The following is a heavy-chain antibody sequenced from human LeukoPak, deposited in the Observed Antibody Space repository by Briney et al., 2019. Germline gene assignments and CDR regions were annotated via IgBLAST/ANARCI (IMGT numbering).Heavy chain of an antibody. CDR3: AREAHSGSFSSWFHP. CDR2: IIPMHAPA. CDR1: GGTFNKYA. D-gene: IGHD3-10*01. J-gene: IGHJ5*02. V-gene: IGHV1-69*05. Sequence: SVKVSCKASGGTFNKYAITWVRQAPGQGLEWMGGIIPMHAPARYAQNFQGRVTITTDGSTSTAYMELSSLKSEDTALYYCAREAHSGSFSSWFHPWGQGTLVTVSS.